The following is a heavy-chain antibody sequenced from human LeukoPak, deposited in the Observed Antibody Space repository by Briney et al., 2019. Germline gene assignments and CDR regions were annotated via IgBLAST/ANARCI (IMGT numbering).Heavy chain of an antibody. V-gene: IGHV1-18*01. D-gene: IGHD4-17*01. CDR3: ARVERSGPVTETSNFDS. J-gene: IGHJ4*02. CDR1: GYTFVTYG. Sequence: ASVRVSCKTSGYTFVTYGLTWVRQAPRQGLEWMGWISPHNGNAYYARKFQGRVTMTTDTSTTTAYMELRSLRSDDTAVYFCARVERSGPVTETSNFDSWGQGTLVTVSS. CDR2: ISPHNGNA.